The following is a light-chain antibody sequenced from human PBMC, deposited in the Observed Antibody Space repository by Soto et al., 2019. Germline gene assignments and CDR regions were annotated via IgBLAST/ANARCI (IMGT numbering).Light chain of an antibody. J-gene: IGLJ1*01. CDR3: SSFAGSKNFV. CDR1: GSDVGGYNY. Sequence: QSALTQPPSASGSPGQSVTISCTGTGSDVGGYNYVSWYQQHPGKAPKLMIYEVNKRPSGVPDRFSGSKSGNSASLTVSGLQAEDEADYYCSSFAGSKNFVFGTGTKLTVL. CDR2: EVN. V-gene: IGLV2-8*01.